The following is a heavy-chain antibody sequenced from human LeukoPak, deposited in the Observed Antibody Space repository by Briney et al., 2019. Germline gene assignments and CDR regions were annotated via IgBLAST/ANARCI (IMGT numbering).Heavy chain of an antibody. CDR3: ARVYGGYWVFSPNAYYFDY. V-gene: IGHV3-66*01. CDR1: GFSFSSYN. D-gene: IGHD5-12*01. Sequence: GGSLRLSCEASGFSFSSYNMGWVRQTPGKGLEWVSVIYSGGSTYYADSVKGRFTISRDNSKNTLYLQMNSLRAEDTAVYYCARVYGGYWVFSPNAYYFDYWGQGTLVTVSS. CDR2: IYSGGST. J-gene: IGHJ4*02.